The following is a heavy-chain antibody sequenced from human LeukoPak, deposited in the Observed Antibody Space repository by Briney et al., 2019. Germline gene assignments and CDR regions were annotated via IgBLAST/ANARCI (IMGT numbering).Heavy chain of an antibody. CDR1: GYTFTSYY. Sequence: ASVKVSCKASGYTFTSYYMHWVRQTPGQGLEWMGIINPSGGSTSYAQKFQGRVTMTRDTSISTAYMELSRLRSEDTAVYYCARDPENPYYYDSSGYHQWGQGTLVTVSS. CDR2: INPSGGST. V-gene: IGHV1-46*01. D-gene: IGHD3-22*01. CDR3: ARDPENPYYYDSSGYHQ. J-gene: IGHJ4*02.